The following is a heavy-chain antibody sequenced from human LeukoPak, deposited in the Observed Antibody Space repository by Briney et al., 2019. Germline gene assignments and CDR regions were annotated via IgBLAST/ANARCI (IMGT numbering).Heavy chain of an antibody. V-gene: IGHV3-48*01. CDR1: GFTFSSYS. CDR2: IRGSSSPV. J-gene: IGHJ4*02. Sequence: GGSLRLSCAASGFTFSSYSMNWVRQAPGKGLEWVSYIRGSSSPVDYADSVKGRFTISRDNSKNTLYLQMNSLRAEDTAVYYCAKDRSGSYSQGLDYWGQGTLVTVSS. D-gene: IGHD1-26*01. CDR3: AKDRSGSYSQGLDY.